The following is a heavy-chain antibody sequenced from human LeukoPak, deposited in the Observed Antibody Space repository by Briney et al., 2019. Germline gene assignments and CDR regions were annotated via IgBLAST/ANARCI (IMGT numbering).Heavy chain of an antibody. Sequence: PGGSLRLSCAASGFTFSSYGMHWVRQAPGKGLEWVAVISYDGSNKYYADSVKGRFTISRDNSKNTLYLQMNSLRAEDTAVYYCAKAPGTMDVWGQGTTVTVSS. D-gene: IGHD1-14*01. CDR3: AKAPGTMDV. J-gene: IGHJ6*02. CDR2: ISYDGSNK. CDR1: GFTFSSYG. V-gene: IGHV3-30*18.